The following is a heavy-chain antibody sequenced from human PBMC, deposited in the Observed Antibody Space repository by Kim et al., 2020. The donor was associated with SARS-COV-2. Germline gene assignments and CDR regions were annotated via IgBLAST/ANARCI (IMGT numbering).Heavy chain of an antibody. Sequence: GGSLRLSCAVSGFTVGDYAMTWVRQAPGKGLEWVGFIRSRGYGGTAEYAASVRGRFTISRDDPNSIAYLQMNSLKNEDTAVYYCTREKIDDVFGYYYYYGLDVWGQGTAVTVS. CDR2: IRSRGYGGTA. J-gene: IGHJ6*02. V-gene: IGHV3-49*04. CDR3: TREKIDDVFGYYYYYGLDV. CDR1: GFTVGDYA. D-gene: IGHD3-10*01.